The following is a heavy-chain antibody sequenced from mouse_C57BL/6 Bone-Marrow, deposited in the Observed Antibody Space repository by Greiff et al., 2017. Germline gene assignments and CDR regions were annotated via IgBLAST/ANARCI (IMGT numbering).Heavy chain of an antibody. CDR1: GYTFTSYW. CDR3: TRGLGLYYFDY. CDR2: IYPGNSDT. V-gene: IGHV1-5*01. Sequence: EVKLVESGTVLARPGASVKMSCKTSGYTFTSYWMHWVKQRPGQGLEWIGAIYPGNSDTSYNQKFKGKANLTAVTSASTAYMELSSLTNEVSAVYYCTRGLGLYYFDYWGQGTTL. J-gene: IGHJ2*01. D-gene: IGHD4-1*01.